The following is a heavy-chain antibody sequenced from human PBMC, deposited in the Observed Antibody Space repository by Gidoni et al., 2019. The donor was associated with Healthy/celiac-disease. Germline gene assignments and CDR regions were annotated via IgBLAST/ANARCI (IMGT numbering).Heavy chain of an antibody. V-gene: IGHV3-48*02. J-gene: IGHJ4*02. Sequence: EVQLVESGGGLVQPGGSLRLSCAASGFTFSSYSMSWVRQAPGKGLEWVSYISSSSSTIYYADSVKGRFTISRDNAKNSLYLQMNSLRDEDTAVYYCARDGSTLSRIAVAGFDYWGQGTLVTVSS. CDR2: ISSSSSTI. D-gene: IGHD6-19*01. CDR3: ARDGSTLSRIAVAGFDY. CDR1: GFTFSSYS.